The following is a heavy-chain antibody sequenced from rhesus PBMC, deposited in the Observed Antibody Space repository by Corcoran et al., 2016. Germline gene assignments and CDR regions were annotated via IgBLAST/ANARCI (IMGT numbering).Heavy chain of an antibody. V-gene: IGHV4-73*01. Sequence: QVKLQQWGEGLVKPSETLSLTCAVYGGSISGYYYWSCIRQAPCKGMEWIGNIEANSARTNYNTSLKNRVTISKDTAKNQFSLKLSSVDAADTAVYYCARDSGSYYYSLGYWGQGVLVTVSS. D-gene: IGHD3-16*01. CDR2: IEANSART. J-gene: IGHJ4*01. CDR1: GGSISGYYY. CDR3: ARDSGSYYYSLGY.